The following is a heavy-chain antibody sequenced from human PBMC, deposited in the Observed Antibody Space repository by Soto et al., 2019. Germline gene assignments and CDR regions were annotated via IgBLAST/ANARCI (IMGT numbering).Heavy chain of an antibody. CDR3: ARRTGSYYFDQ. D-gene: IGHD1-26*01. CDR2: MYHSGST. Sequence: SETLSLTCTVSGASISSGAYSWGWIRQPPGKGLEWIGNMYHSGSTYYSPSLKTRVTISIDMSKNHFSLTLSLVTASDTAVYYCARRTGSYYFDQWGQGTLVTVSS. CDR1: GASISSGAYS. V-gene: IGHV4-39*02. J-gene: IGHJ4*02.